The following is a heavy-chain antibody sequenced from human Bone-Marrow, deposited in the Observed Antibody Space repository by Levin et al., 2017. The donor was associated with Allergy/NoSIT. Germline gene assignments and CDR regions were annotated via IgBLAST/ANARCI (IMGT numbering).Heavy chain of an antibody. CDR1: GYPFTNYF. D-gene: IGHD3-10*01. V-gene: IGHV1-2*02. J-gene: IGHJ4*02. CDR3: VRSRSFYFDN. Sequence: ASVKVSCKPSGYPFTNYFLAWVRQAPGQGPEWMGWINPTTGDTDYAQKFQGRVTMTRDTSISTAFMELSRLRSDDTAIYYCVRSRSFYFDNWGQGTLVTVSS. CDR2: INPTTGDT.